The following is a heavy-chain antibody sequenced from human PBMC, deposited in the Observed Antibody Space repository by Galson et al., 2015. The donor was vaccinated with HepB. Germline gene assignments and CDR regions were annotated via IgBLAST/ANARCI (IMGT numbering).Heavy chain of an antibody. V-gene: IGHV3-21*01. CDR3: ARVADADYGDHSHFDY. CDR2: ISSSSSYI. J-gene: IGHJ2*01. D-gene: IGHD4-17*01. CDR1: GFTFSSYS. Sequence: SLRLSCAASGFTFSSYSMNWVRQAPGKGLEWVSLISSSSSYIYYADSVKGRFTISRDNANNSLYLQMNSLRAEDTAVYYCARVADADYGDHSHFDYWGRGTLVTVSS.